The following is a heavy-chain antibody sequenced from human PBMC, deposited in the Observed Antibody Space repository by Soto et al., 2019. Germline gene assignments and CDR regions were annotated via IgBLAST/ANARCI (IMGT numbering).Heavy chain of an antibody. J-gene: IGHJ6*02. D-gene: IGHD2-15*01. CDR2: IYWYDDK. CDR3: AYLTCSGGSCYCFSFSGMDV. CDR1: GFSLSTSGVG. Sequence: QITLKESGPTLVKPTQTLTLTCTFSGFSLSTSGVGVAWIRQPPGKALEWLALIYWYDDKRYRPSLASRLTITKDTSKNQVVLTMTNMDSVDTATYYCAYLTCSGGSCYCFSFSGMDVWGQGTTVTVSS. V-gene: IGHV2-5*01.